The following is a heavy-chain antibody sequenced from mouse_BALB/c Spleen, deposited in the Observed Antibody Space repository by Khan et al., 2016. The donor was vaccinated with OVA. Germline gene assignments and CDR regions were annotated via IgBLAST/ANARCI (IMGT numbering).Heavy chain of an antibody. CDR1: GFSLSNYG. Sequence: VQLQESGPGLVAPSQTLSITCTVAGFSLSNYGVHWVRQPPGKGLEWLGVIWAGGSTNHNSALMSRLSISKDDSKSQVFLKMNSLQTDDTAMYYCARAFYNGACFAYWGQGTLVTVSA. CDR3: ARAFYNGACFAY. D-gene: IGHD1-3*01. J-gene: IGHJ3*01. CDR2: IWAGGST. V-gene: IGHV2-9*02.